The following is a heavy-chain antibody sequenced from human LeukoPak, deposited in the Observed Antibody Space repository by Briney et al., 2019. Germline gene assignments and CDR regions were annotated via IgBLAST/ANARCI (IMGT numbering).Heavy chain of an antibody. CDR2: IYSGGST. Sequence: GRSLRLSCSASGFTVSSNYMSCVRQAPVEGLWWVSGIYSGGSTYYADSVKGRFTISRDNSKNTLYLQMNSLRAEDTAVYYCARRAGAYSHPYDYWGQGTLVTVSS. V-gene: IGHV3-53*01. J-gene: IGHJ4*02. D-gene: IGHD4/OR15-4a*01. CDR3: ARRAGAYSHPYDY. CDR1: GFTVSSNY.